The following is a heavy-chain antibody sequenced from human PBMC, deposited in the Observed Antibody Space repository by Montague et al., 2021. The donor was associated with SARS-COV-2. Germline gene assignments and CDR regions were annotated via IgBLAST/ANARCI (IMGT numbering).Heavy chain of an antibody. J-gene: IGHJ4*02. CDR3: ARGARQGYGFRLGSFDS. D-gene: IGHD3-10*01. Sequence: SETLSLTCAVYGGSFSGYYWNWIRQPPGKGLEWIGEINHSGSTNYNPSLKSRVTMSVDTPKNQFSLKLSPVTAADTAVYYCARGARQGYGFRLGSFDSWGQGTLVTVSS. V-gene: IGHV4-34*01. CDR1: GGSFSGYY. CDR2: INHSGST.